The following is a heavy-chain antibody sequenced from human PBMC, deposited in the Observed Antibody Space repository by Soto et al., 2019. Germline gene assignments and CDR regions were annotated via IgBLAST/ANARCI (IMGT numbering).Heavy chain of an antibody. CDR1: GGSISSSSYY. D-gene: IGHD1-26*01. J-gene: IGHJ4*02. CDR2: IYYSGST. Sequence: SETLSLTCTVSGGSISSSSYYWGWIRQPPGKGLEWIGSIYYSGSTYYNPSLKSRVTISVDTSKNQFSLKLSSVTAADTAVYYCARRRSGSYYAYWGQGTLVTVSS. CDR3: ARRRSGSYYAY. V-gene: IGHV4-39*01.